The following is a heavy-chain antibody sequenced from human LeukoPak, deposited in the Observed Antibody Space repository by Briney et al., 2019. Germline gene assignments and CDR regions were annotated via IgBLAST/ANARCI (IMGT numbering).Heavy chain of an antibody. CDR3: AREIFWSGYYSNLHFDY. CDR1: GFTFRSYW. CDR2: INSDGSTT. Sequence: PGGSLRLSCAASGFTFRSYWMHWVRQAPGKGLVWVSRINSDGSTTSYADSVKGRFTISRDNAKNTLYLQMNSLRAEDTAVYYCAREIFWSGYYSNLHFDYWGRGTLVTVSS. J-gene: IGHJ4*02. V-gene: IGHV3-74*01. D-gene: IGHD3-3*01.